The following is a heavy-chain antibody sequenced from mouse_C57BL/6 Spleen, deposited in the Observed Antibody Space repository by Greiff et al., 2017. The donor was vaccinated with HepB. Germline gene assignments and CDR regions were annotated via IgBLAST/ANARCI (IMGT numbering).Heavy chain of an antibody. CDR3: TRGDERAWFAD. V-gene: IGHV1-15*01. J-gene: IGHJ3*01. Sequence: QVQLQQSGAELVRPGASVTLSCKASGYTFTDYEMHWVKQTPVHGLEWIGAIDPETGGTAYNQKFKGKAILTADKSSSTAYMELRSLTSEDSAVYYCTRGDERAWFADWGQGTLVTVSA. CDR1: GYTFTDYE. CDR2: IDPETGGT. D-gene: IGHD3-3*01.